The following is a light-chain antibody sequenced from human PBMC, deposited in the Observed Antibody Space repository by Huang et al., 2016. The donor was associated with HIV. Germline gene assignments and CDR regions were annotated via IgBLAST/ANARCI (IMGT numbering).Light chain of an antibody. CDR3: QQYGSSPFT. CDR2: DAS. CDR1: QSVSHDY. Sequence: EVVLTQSTGTPSLSPGEIATLSCRASQSVSHDYLAWYQQKPGPAPRLLIDDASSRATGIPARCSGSGSGTDFTLTISRLEPEDIAVYYCQQYGSSPFTFGGGTKVEIK. J-gene: IGKJ4*01. V-gene: IGKV3-20*01.